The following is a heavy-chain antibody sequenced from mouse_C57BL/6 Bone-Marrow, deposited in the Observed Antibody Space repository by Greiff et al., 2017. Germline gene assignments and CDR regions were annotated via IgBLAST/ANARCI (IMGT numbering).Heavy chain of an antibody. CDR1: GYTFTSYW. CDR3: ASEGWRGAMDY. V-gene: IGHV1-50*01. D-gene: IGHD1-1*02. CDR2: IDPSDSYT. Sequence: QVQLQQPGAELVKPGASVKLSCKASGYTFTSYWMQWVKQRPGQGLEWIGEIDPSDSYTNYNQKFKGKATLTVDTYSSTAYMQLSSLTSEDSAVYYCASEGWRGAMDYWGQGTSVTVSS. J-gene: IGHJ4*01.